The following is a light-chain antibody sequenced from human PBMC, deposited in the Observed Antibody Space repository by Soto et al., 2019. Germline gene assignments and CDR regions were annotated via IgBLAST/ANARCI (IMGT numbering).Light chain of an antibody. J-gene: IGLJ1*01. V-gene: IGLV2-14*01. Sequence: QSVLTQPASVSGSPGQSITISCTGTSSDVGGYIYASWYQQHPGKAPKLMIYDVTDRPSGVSNRFSGSKSGNTASLTISGLQAEDEADYYCSSYTSSGTLVFGTGTKVTVL. CDR1: SSDVGGYIY. CDR3: SSYTSSGTLV. CDR2: DVT.